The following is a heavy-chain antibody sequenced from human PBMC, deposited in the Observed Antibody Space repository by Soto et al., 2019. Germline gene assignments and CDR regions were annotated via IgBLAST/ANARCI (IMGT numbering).Heavy chain of an antibody. D-gene: IGHD2-2*01. J-gene: IGHJ4*02. CDR1: GFTFSSYA. CDR2: ISGSGGST. V-gene: IGHV3-23*01. CDR3: AKGPACSSTSCYQDY. Sequence: EVQLLESGGGLVQPGGSLRLSCAASGFTFSSYAMSWVRQAPGKGLEWVSAISGSGGSTYYADSVKGRFTISRDNSKNTLSLQMNSLRAEDTAVYYCAKGPACSSTSCYQDYWGQGTLVTVSS.